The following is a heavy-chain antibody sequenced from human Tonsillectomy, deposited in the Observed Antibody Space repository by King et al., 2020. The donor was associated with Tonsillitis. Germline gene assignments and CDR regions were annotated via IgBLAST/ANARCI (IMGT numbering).Heavy chain of an antibody. V-gene: IGHV3-30*19. CDR1: GFTFSSYG. D-gene: IGHD6-19*01. Sequence: HVQLVESGGGVVQPGRSLSLSCAASGFTFSSYGMHWVRQAPGKGLEWVAVISFDGSRKNYADSVKGRFTISRDGSNNTLYLQMNSLRAEDTAVYYCARGRVYSSGCGLDWGGEATLLSVSS. CDR2: ISFDGSRK. J-gene: IGHJ4*02. CDR3: ARGRVYSSGCGLDW.